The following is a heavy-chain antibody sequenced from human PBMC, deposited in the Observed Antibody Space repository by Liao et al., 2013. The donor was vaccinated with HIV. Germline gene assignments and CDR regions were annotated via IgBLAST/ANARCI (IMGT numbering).Heavy chain of an antibody. Sequence: QVQLQQWGAGLLKPSETLSLTCVVHGGSFSSYYWSWIRQPAGKGLEWIGRIYTSGSTKYNPSLKSRLTISVDTSKNQFSLKLSSVTAADTAVYYCARELMDGRNYFDYWGQGTLVTVSS. CDR2: IYTSGST. CDR1: GGSFSSYY. J-gene: IGHJ4*02. CDR3: ARELMDGRNYFDY. D-gene: IGHD1-7*01. V-gene: IGHV4-59*10.